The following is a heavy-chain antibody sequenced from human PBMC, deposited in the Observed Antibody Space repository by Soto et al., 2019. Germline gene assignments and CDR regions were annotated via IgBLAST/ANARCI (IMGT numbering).Heavy chain of an antibody. J-gene: IGHJ6*02. V-gene: IGHV3-30*03. CDR1: GFLFSDFG. CDR3: ARAGYCTRGNCYNYYSYGMDV. Sequence: QVQMVESGGGVAQPGRSLRLTCSASGFLFSDFGMHWVRQAPGKGLEWVAVISYDGSSQYYAESVKGRFTISRDDSDLTLHLQMTSLVPDDTAVYHCARAGYCTRGNCYNYYSYGMDVWGQGTTVTV. CDR2: ISYDGSSQ. D-gene: IGHD2-2*02.